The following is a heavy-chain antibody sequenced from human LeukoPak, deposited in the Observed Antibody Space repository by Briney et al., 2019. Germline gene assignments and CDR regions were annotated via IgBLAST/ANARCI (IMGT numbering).Heavy chain of an antibody. V-gene: IGHV4-59*08. CDR1: GGSLRSDY. CDR2: SSYSGTT. Sequence: SETLSLTCTVSGGSLRSDYWSWIRQPPGKGPEWIGFSSYSGTTSYNPSLRSRVTISVDTSRNFFSLTLTSVTAADTAWYYCARHFYGSGRFDPWGQGTLVTVSS. CDR3: ARHFYGSGRFDP. J-gene: IGHJ5*02. D-gene: IGHD3-10*01.